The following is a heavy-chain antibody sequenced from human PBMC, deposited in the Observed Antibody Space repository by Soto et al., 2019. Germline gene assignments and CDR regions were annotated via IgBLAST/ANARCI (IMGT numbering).Heavy chain of an antibody. V-gene: IGHV4-59*01. CDR2: IHSGST. J-gene: IGHJ4*02. Sequence: SETLSLTCSLSGSSISDFYWSWIRQPPGKGLEWIGHIHSGSTNYNPSLKSRVTISVDTSKNQLSLKLSSLTPADTAIYYCARSTGWPGFDFWGQGALITVSS. D-gene: IGHD6-19*01. CDR1: GSSISDFY. CDR3: ARSTGWPGFDF.